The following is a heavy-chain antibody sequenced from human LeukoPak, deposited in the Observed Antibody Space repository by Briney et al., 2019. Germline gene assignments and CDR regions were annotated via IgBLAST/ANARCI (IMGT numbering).Heavy chain of an antibody. CDR3: AKDKRSTIFGSFDY. V-gene: IGHV3-30*02. D-gene: IGHD3-3*01. Sequence: GGSLRLSCAASGFTFSNYGMHWVRQAPGKGLEWVAFIRYDGTNKYYAGSVKGRFTISRDNSKNTLYLQMNSLRTEDTAVYYCAKDKRSTIFGSFDYWGQGTLVTVSS. CDR2: IRYDGTNK. J-gene: IGHJ4*02. CDR1: GFTFSNYG.